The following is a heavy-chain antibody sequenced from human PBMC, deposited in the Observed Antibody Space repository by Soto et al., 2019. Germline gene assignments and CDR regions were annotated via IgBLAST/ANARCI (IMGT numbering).Heavy chain of an antibody. CDR3: ARAWGFSSGWYGLFSY. V-gene: IGHV6-1*01. D-gene: IGHD6-19*01. J-gene: IGHJ4*02. Sequence: LSLTCAISGDSVSSNRAAWNWIRQSPSRGLEWLGRTYYRSKWYNDYAVSVKSRITINPDTSKNQFSLQLNSVTPEDTAVYYCARAWGFSSGWYGLFSYWGQGTLVTVSS. CDR1: GDSVSSNRAA. CDR2: TYYRSKWYN.